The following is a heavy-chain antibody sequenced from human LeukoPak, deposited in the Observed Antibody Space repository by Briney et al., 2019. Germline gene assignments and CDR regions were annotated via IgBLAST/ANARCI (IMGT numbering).Heavy chain of an antibody. CDR2: INPNSGGT. CDR3: ARVPGYSGYDLAWDY. CDR1: GYTFTGYH. J-gene: IGHJ4*02. Sequence: GASVKVSCKASGYTFTGYHMHWVRQAPGQGLEWMGWINPNSGGTNYAQKFQGRVTMTRDTSISTAYMELNSLRSDDTAVYYCARVPGYSGYDLAWDYWGQGTLVTVSS. V-gene: IGHV1-2*02. D-gene: IGHD5-12*01.